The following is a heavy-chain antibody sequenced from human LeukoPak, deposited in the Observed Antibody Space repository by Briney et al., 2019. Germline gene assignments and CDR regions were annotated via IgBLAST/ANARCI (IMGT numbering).Heavy chain of an antibody. CDR1: GFTFPDYT. Sequence: GGSLRLSCAGLGFTFPDYTMTWVRQTPEKGLQWVSGISGSGGSRYYAESVKGRFTISRDDSKNTLFLQMSSLRPEDTAVYYCARDFGVIRRSWGQGTLVSVSS. V-gene: IGHV3-23*01. CDR2: ISGSGGSR. CDR3: ARDFGVIRRS. J-gene: IGHJ5*02. D-gene: IGHD3-3*01.